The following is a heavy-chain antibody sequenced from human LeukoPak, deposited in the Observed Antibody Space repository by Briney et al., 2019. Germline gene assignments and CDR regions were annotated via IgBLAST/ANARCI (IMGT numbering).Heavy chain of an antibody. J-gene: IGHJ4*02. V-gene: IGHV3-48*03. CDR3: ASSASSGWDLFDY. Sequence: GGSLRLSCAASGFTFSSYEMNWVRQAPGKGLEWVSYISSSGSTIYYADSVKGRFTISRDNAKNSLYQQMNSLRAEDTAVYYCASSASSGWDLFDYWGQGTLVTVSS. D-gene: IGHD6-19*01. CDR2: ISSSGSTI. CDR1: GFTFSSYE.